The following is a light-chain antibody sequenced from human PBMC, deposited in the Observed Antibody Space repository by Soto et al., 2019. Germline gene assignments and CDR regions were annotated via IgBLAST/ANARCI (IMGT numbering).Light chain of an antibody. CDR1: QGISTW. Sequence: IQLTQSPSSLSASVGDRVTITCRASQGISTWLAWYQQKAGKAPNLLIYGASNLRSGVPSRFSGSGSGTNFTLTISSLQPEDFATYYCQQANSFPITFGQGTRLEIK. CDR3: QQANSFPIT. J-gene: IGKJ5*01. CDR2: GAS. V-gene: IGKV1-12*01.